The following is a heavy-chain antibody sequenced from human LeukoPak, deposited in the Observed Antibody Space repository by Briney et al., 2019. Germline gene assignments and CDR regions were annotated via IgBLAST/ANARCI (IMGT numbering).Heavy chain of an antibody. J-gene: IGHJ4*02. CDR2: IYYSGST. CDR3: ARGPNGYDSPDY. CDR1: GASISSYY. V-gene: IGHV4-59*01. D-gene: IGHD5-12*01. Sequence: SETLSLTCTVPGASISSYYWSWLRQPPGKRLEWIGYIYYSGSTNYNPSLKSRVTISVDTSKNQFSLKLSSVTAADTAVYYCARGPNGYDSPDYWGQGTLVTVSS.